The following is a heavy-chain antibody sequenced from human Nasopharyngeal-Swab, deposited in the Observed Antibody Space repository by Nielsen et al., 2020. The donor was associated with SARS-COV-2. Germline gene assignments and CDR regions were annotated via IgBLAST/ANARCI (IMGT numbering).Heavy chain of an antibody. Sequence: WVRQAPGQGLEWMGGIISIFGTANYAQKFQGRVTITADESTSTAYMELSSLRSEDTAVYYCARDIYGDYVGYWGQGTLVTVSS. V-gene: IGHV1-69*01. CDR3: ARDIYGDYVGY. J-gene: IGHJ4*02. D-gene: IGHD4-17*01. CDR2: IISIFGTA.